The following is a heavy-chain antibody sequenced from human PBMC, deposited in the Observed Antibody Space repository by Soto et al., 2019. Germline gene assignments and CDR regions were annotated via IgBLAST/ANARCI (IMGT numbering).Heavy chain of an antibody. CDR3: ARYDHYGSGSYYYYYYGMDV. CDR1: GFTFSSYA. D-gene: IGHD3-10*01. Sequence: GGSLRLSCAASGFTFSSYAMHWVRQAPGKGLEYVSAISSNGGSTYYANSVKGGFTISRDNSKNTLYLQMGSLRAEDMAVYYCARYDHYGSGSYYYYYYGMDVWGQGTTVTVSS. J-gene: IGHJ6*02. CDR2: ISSNGGST. V-gene: IGHV3-64*01.